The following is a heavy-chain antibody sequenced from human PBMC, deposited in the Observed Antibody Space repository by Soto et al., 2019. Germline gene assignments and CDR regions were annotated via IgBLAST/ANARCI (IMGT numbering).Heavy chain of an antibody. CDR3: AKVSFNKASYYGADV. Sequence: GSLRLSCAAAGLVFRAYAMSWVRQSPGKGLEWLSGISGGSDTIYYADSVKGRFTISRDNSNSTMSLQMNRLRADDTGIYYCAKVSFNKASYYGADVWGQGTTVTVSS. D-gene: IGHD1-20*01. J-gene: IGHJ6*02. CDR2: ISGGSDTI. V-gene: IGHV3-23*01. CDR1: GLVFRAYA.